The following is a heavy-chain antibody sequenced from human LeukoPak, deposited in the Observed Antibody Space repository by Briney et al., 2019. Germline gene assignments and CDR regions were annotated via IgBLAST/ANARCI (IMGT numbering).Heavy chain of an antibody. J-gene: IGHJ6*02. CDR3: AKVVRWDYDFWSGYYANGMDV. V-gene: IGHV3-23*01. Sequence: GVSLRLSCAASGFTFSSYAMSWVRQAPGKGLEWVSAISGSGGSTYYADSVKGRFTISRDNSKNTLYLQMNSLRAEDTAVYYCAKVVRWDYDFWSGYYANGMDVWGQGTTVTVSS. D-gene: IGHD3-3*01. CDR2: ISGSGGST. CDR1: GFTFSSYA.